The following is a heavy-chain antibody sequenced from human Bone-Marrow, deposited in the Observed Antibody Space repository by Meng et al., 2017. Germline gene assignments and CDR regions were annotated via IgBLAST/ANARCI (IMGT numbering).Heavy chain of an antibody. CDR3: ASWIYSCGWQ. Sequence: QAQRQGSGPGLWKPSGTLSLTVCVSGCSISIIDWWSWGRQPPGKGLEWIGEIYHGGDNNYNPSRKSRVTIAIDKSKNQFSLKLSSVTAADTSVYYCASWIYSCGWQWGQGALVTVSS. D-gene: IGHD6-19*01. CDR1: GCSISIIDW. V-gene: IGHV4-4*02. CDR2: IYHGGDN. J-gene: IGHJ4*02.